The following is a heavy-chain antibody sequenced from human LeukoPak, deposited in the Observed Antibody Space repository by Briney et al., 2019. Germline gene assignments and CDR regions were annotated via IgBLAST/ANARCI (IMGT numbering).Heavy chain of an antibody. J-gene: IGHJ4*02. V-gene: IGHV3-30*03. D-gene: IGHD6-19*01. CDR2: ISYDGSNK. Sequence: GGSLRLSCAASEFTFSSYGMHWVRQAPGKGLEWVAVISYDGSNKYYADSVKGRFTISRDNAKNSLYLQMNSLRAEDTAVYYCARDFTGGWYVDYWGQGTLVTVSS. CDR3: ARDFTGGWYVDY. CDR1: EFTFSSYG.